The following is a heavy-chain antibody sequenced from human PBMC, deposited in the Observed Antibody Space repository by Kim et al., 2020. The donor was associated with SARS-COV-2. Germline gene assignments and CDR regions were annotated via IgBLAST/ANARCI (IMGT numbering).Heavy chain of an antibody. CDR1: GGSISSSSHY. Sequence: SETLSLTCTVSGGSISSSSHYWGWNRQPTGKGLEWIGNIYYSGSTYYNPSHKSRVTISVDTSKHQFSLKLSAVTAADTAVYCCARDSLSCRAGGHGYWGEGTLVTVPS. V-gene: IGHV4-39*07. CDR3: ARDSLSCRAGGHGY. CDR2: IYYSGST. J-gene: IGHJ4*02. D-gene: IGHD1-26*01.